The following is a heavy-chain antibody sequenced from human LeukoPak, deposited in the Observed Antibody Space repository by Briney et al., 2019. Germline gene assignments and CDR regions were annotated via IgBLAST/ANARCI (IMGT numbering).Heavy chain of an antibody. D-gene: IGHD3-10*01. J-gene: IGHJ4*02. CDR1: GFTFSSYG. Sequence: GGSLRLSCAASGFTFSSYGMHWVRQAPGKGLEWVASIRYDGSNKYYADSVKGRFTISRDNSKNTLCLQMNSLRAEDTAVYYCAKDRDYYGSGSYYNVGGKYYFDYWGQGTLVTVSS. V-gene: IGHV3-30*02. CDR2: IRYDGSNK. CDR3: AKDRDYYGSGSYYNVGGKYYFDY.